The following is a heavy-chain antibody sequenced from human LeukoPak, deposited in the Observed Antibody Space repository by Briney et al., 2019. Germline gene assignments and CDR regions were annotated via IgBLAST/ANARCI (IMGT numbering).Heavy chain of an antibody. CDR2: IKQDGSEK. V-gene: IGHV3-7*01. CDR1: GFTFSSYW. J-gene: IGHJ6*03. Sequence: PGGSLRLSCAASGFTFSSYWMSWVRQAPGKGLEWVANIKQDGSEKYYVDSVKGRFTISRDNAKNSLYLQMNSLRAEDTAVYYCARVGVEQYLVLSYSMDVWGKGTTVTVS. CDR3: ARVGVEQYLVLSYSMDV. D-gene: IGHD6-13*01.